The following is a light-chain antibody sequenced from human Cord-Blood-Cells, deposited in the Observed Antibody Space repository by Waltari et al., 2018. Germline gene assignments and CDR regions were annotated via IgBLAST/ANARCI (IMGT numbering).Light chain of an antibody. CDR3: CSYAGSYTYV. J-gene: IGLJ1*01. CDR2: DVS. CDR1: SSDVGGYNY. V-gene: IGLV2-11*01. Sequence: QSALTQPRSVSGSPGQSVTISCTGTSSDVGGYNYVSWYQQHPGKAPKLMSYDVSKRPSGVPDRFSGSKSGNTASLTICGLQAEDEADYYCCSYAGSYTYVFGTGTKVTVL.